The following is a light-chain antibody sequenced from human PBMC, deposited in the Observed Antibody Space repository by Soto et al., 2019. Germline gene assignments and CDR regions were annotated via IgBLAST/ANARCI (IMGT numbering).Light chain of an antibody. Sequence: EIVLTQSPATLSLSPGERVTLSCRASQSVGSYLAWYQQKPGQAPRLLIYGASNRATGIPARFSGSGSGTDFSLTISSLESEDFAVYYCQHRGKWPRTFGQGTKLVIK. J-gene: IGKJ2*01. CDR3: QHRGKWPRT. V-gene: IGKV3-11*01. CDR2: GAS. CDR1: QSVGSY.